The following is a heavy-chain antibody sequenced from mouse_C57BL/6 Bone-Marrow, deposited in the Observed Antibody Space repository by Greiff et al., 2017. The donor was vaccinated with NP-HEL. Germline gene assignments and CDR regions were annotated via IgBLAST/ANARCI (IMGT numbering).Heavy chain of an antibody. V-gene: IGHV5-9*01. J-gene: IGHJ2*01. CDR1: GFTFSSYT. Sequence: EVQRVESGGGLVKPGGSLKLSCAASGFTFSSYTMSWVRQTPEKRLEWVATISGGGGNTYYPDSVKGRFTISRDNAKNTLYLQMSSLRSEDTALYYCARDPYYYDYDVEYFDYWGQGTTLTVSS. CDR2: ISGGGGNT. D-gene: IGHD2-4*01. CDR3: ARDPYYYDYDVEYFDY.